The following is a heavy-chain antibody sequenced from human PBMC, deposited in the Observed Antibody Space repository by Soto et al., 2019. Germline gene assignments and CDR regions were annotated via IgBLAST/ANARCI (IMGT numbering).Heavy chain of an antibody. CDR1: GDSVSSNTAA. D-gene: IGHD2-2*01. CDR2: TYYRSKWYF. J-gene: IGHJ4*02. V-gene: IGHV6-1*01. Sequence: SQTLSLTCVISGDSVSSNTAAWNWVRQCPSRGLEWLGRTYYRSKWYFDYALSVKSRISINPDTSTNQFSLQLSSVTPDDTAVYYCARDPSYCIGCYANWGQGAQVTVSS. CDR3: ARDPSYCIGCYAN.